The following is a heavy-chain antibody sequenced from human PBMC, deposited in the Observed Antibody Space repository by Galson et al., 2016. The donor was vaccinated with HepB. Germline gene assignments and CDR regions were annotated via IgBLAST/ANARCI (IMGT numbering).Heavy chain of an antibody. J-gene: IGHJ6*04. V-gene: IGHV4-39*01. D-gene: IGHD2-2*01. CDR2: IYYGGRT. CDR3: ARSRVPLVPAAMGYYSGIDV. Sequence: LVKPTQTLTLTCTFSGFSLSTTSVGVGWIRQPPGKGLEWIGNIYYGGRTYYNPSLRSRVTLSVDTSKNQFSLRLSSVTAADTAVYYCARSRVPLVPAAMGYYSGIDVWGKGTTVTVSS. CDR1: GFSLSTTSVG.